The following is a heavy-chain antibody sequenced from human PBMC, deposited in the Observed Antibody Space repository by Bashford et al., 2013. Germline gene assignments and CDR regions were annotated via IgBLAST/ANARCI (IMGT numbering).Heavy chain of an antibody. V-gene: IGHV5-51*01. D-gene: IGHD2-8*01. Sequence: GESLKISCQSSGYSFSTYWFGWVRQMPGKGLEWMGIIHLHDSNIKYSPSFQGQVTISADKSINTAYLQWSSLKASDTAMYYCASATNGLFYFDNWGQGTLVTVSS. CDR3: ASATNGLFYFDN. J-gene: IGHJ4*02. CDR2: IHLHDSNI. CDR1: GYSFSTYW.